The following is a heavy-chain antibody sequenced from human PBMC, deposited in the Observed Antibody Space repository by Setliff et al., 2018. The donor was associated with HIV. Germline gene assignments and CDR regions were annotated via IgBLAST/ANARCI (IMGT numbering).Heavy chain of an antibody. CDR2: IIPLFGTA. CDR3: ARDSNAPYFQH. J-gene: IGHJ1*01. Sequence: ASVKVSCKASGGSISDYAVTWVRQAPGQGLEWVGGIIPLFGTANYAQKFQGRVTITADRVTSTAYMELTSLTSDDTAVYYCARDSNAPYFQHWGQGTLVTVSS. D-gene: IGHD1-1*01. V-gene: IGHV1-69*06. CDR1: GGSISDYA.